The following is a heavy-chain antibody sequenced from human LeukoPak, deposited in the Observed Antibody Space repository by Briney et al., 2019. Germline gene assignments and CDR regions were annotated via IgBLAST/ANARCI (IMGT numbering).Heavy chain of an antibody. CDR1: GFTFSSYE. J-gene: IGHJ3*02. D-gene: IGHD3-22*01. Sequence: GGSLRLSCAASGFTFSSYEMNWVRQAPGKGPEWVSYISSSGTTIYYADSVKGRFTISRDNAKNSLYLQMNSLRAEDTAVYYCARDYYDSGGYYNYDAFDMWGQGTMVTVSS. V-gene: IGHV3-48*03. CDR3: ARDYYDSGGYYNYDAFDM. CDR2: ISSSGTTI.